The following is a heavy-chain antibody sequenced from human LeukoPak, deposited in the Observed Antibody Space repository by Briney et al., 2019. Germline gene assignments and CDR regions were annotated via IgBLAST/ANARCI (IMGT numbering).Heavy chain of an antibody. CDR1: GFTVSNNY. J-gene: IGHJ4*02. CDR2: IYYSGST. V-gene: IGHV4-31*02. D-gene: IGHD6-13*01. Sequence: LRLSCVVSGFTVSNNYMSWIRQHPGKGLEWIGYIYYSGSTYYNPSLKSRVTISVDTSKNQFSLKLSSVTAADTAVYYCAGTVSAAAGTTFDYWGQGTLVTVSS. CDR3: AGTVSAAAGTTFDY.